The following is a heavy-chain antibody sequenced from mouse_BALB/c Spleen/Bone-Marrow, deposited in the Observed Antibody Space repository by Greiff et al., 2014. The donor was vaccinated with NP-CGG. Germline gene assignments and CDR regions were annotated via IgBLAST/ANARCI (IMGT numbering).Heavy chain of an antibody. Sequence: VQLKESGPEQVKPGASVKTSCKASGYTFTSYVMHWVKQKPGQGLEWIGYINPYNDGTKYNEKFKGKATLTSDKSSSTAYMELSSLTSEDSAVYYCARRGRIAEALGYWGQGTTLTVSS. D-gene: IGHD6-1*01. CDR2: INPYNDGT. J-gene: IGHJ2*01. CDR1: GYTFTSYV. CDR3: ARRGRIAEALGY. V-gene: IGHV1-14*01.